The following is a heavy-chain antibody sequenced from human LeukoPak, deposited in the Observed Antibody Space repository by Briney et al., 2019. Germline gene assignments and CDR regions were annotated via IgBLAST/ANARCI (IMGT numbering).Heavy chain of an antibody. J-gene: IGHJ6*02. CDR2: IKQDGSEK. CDR1: GFTFSSYW. D-gene: IGHD6-13*01. V-gene: IGHV3-7*01. Sequence: PGGSLRLSCAASGFTFSSYWMGWVRQAPGKGLEWVANIKQDGSEKYYVDSVKGRFTISRDNAKNSLYLQMNSLRAEDTAVYYCARDRGNYYYYYGMDVWGQGTTVTVSS. CDR3: ARDRGNYYYYYGMDV.